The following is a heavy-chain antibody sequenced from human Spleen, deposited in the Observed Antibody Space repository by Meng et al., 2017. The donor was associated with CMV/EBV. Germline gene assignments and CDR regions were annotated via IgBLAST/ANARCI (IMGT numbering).Heavy chain of an antibody. CDR2: INHSGST. Sequence: SETLSLTCAVYGGSVSGFYWSWIRQPPGKRLEWIGEINHSGSTNYNLSLKSRVTISVDTSKNQFSLNLNSVTATDTAMYYCARLNRNKTVWGQGTLVTVSS. J-gene: IGHJ4*02. CDR1: GGSVSGFY. V-gene: IGHV4-34*01. CDR3: ARLNRNKTV. D-gene: IGHD2/OR15-2a*01.